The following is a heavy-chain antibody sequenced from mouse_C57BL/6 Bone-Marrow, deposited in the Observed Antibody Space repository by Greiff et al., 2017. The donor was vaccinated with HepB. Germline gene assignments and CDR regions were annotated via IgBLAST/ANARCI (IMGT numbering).Heavy chain of an antibody. Sequence: VQLKESGPGLVKPSQSLSLTCSVTGYSITSGYYWNWIRQFPGNKLEWMGYISYDGSNNYNPSLKNRISITRDTSKNQFFLKLNSVTTEDTATYYCARGYYYGSSYAWFAYWGQGTLVTVSA. CDR1: GYSITSGYY. CDR2: ISYDGSN. J-gene: IGHJ3*01. V-gene: IGHV3-6*01. D-gene: IGHD1-1*01. CDR3: ARGYYYGSSYAWFAY.